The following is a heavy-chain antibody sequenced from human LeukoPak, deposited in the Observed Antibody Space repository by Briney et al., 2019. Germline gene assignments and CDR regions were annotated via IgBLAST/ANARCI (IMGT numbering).Heavy chain of an antibody. V-gene: IGHV3-53*01. CDR2: IYDNDKT. D-gene: IGHD6-19*01. CDR1: GFTVSSHY. Sequence: GGSLRLSCAASGFTVSSHYMIWVRQPPGKGLEWVSVIYDNDKTYYPDSAKGRFTISRDTSKNTLYLQMNDLRADDTAVYYCTKLKGWYGEGFFDYWGQGTLVTVSS. CDR3: TKLKGWYGEGFFDY. J-gene: IGHJ4*02.